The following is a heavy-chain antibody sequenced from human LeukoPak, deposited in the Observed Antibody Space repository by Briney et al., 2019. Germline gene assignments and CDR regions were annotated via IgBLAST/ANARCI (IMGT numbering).Heavy chain of an antibody. D-gene: IGHD4-17*01. CDR3: AKDYGDYVNWVDP. J-gene: IGHJ5*02. CDR1: GFTFSSYA. Sequence: GGCLRLSCAAPGFTFSSYAMSWVPQAPGKGLEWVSAISGSGGSTYYADSVKGRFTISRDNSKNTLYLQMNSLRAEDTAVYYCAKDYGDYVNWVDPWGQGNLVTVSS. CDR2: ISGSGGST. V-gene: IGHV3-23*01.